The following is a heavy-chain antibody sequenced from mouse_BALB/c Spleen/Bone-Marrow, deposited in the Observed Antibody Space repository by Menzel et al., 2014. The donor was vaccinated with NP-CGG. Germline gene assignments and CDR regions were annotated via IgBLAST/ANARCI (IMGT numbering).Heavy chain of an antibody. V-gene: IGHV2-2*02. CDR3: ARRGGTTPPLAY. CDR1: GFSLTSYG. J-gene: IGHJ3*01. CDR2: IWSGGST. Sequence: QVQLQQSGPGLVQPSQSLSITCTVSGFSLTSYGVHWVRQSPGKGLEWLGVIWSGGSTDYNAAFISRLSISKDNSKSXVFSKMKSLQANDTAIYYCARRGGTTPPLAYWGQGTLFTVSA. D-gene: IGHD1-1*01.